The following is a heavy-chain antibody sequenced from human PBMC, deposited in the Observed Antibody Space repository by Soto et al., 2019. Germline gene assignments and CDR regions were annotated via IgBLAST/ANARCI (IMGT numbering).Heavy chain of an antibody. CDR3: AYGYCSGGSCYALDY. Sequence: PGGSLRLSCAASGFTFSSYGMHWVRQAPGKGLEWVAVISYDGSNKYYADSVKGRFTISRDNSKNTLYLQMNSLRAEDTAVYYCAYGYCSGGSCYALDYWGQGTLVTVSS. CDR2: ISYDGSNK. CDR1: GFTFSSYG. V-gene: IGHV3-30*03. D-gene: IGHD2-15*01. J-gene: IGHJ4*02.